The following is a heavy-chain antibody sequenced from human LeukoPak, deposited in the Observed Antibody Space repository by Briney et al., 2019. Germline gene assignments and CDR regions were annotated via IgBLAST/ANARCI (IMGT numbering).Heavy chain of an antibody. CDR3: ARGRRGTVVVIAPHNWFDP. CDR2: INHSGST. Sequence: SETLPLTCAVYGGSFSGYYWSWIRQPPGKGLEWIGEINHSGSTNYNPSLKSRVTISVDTSKNQFSLKLSSVTAADTAVYYCARGRRGTVVVIAPHNWFDPWGQRTLVTVSS. J-gene: IGHJ5*02. V-gene: IGHV4-34*01. CDR1: GGSFSGYY. D-gene: IGHD3-22*01.